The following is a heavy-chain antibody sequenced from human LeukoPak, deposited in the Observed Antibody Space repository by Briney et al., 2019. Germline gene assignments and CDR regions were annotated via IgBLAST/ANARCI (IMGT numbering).Heavy chain of an antibody. D-gene: IGHD3-22*01. V-gene: IGHV1-24*01. Sequence: ASVKVSCKVSGYTLTELSMHWVRQAPGKGLVWMGGFDPEDGETIYAQKFQGRVTMTEDTSTDTAYMELSSLRSEDTAVYYCATSYYDSSGYYYYFDYWGQGTLVTVSS. CDR1: GYTLTELS. J-gene: IGHJ4*02. CDR3: ATSYYDSSGYYYYFDY. CDR2: FDPEDGET.